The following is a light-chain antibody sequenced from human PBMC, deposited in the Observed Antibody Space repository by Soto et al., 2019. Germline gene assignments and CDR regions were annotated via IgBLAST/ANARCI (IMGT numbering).Light chain of an antibody. CDR3: SSYTSSSTRV. CDR2: EVS. V-gene: IGLV2-14*01. Sequence: QSTLTQPASVSGSPGQSITISCTGTISDVGGYDYVSWYQRHPGKAPKLMIYEVSNRPSGVSSRFSGSKSGNTASLTISGLQAEDEADYYCSSYTSSSTRVFGTGTKVTVL. CDR1: ISDVGGYDY. J-gene: IGLJ1*01.